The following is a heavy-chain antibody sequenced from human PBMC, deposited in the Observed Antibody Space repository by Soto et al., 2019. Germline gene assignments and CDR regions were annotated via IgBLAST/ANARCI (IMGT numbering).Heavy chain of an antibody. V-gene: IGHV4-39*01. D-gene: IGHD3-3*01. CDR3: ARKDFWSGYYDPNFDY. J-gene: IGHJ4*02. CDR2: IYYSGST. CDR1: GGSIGSSDYY. Sequence: SETLSLTCTVSGGSIGSSDYYWGWIRQPPGKGLEWIGTIYYSGSTYYNWSLKSRITMSADTSKNQFSLKLSSVTASDTAVYYCARKDFWSGYYDPNFDYWGQGTLVTVSS.